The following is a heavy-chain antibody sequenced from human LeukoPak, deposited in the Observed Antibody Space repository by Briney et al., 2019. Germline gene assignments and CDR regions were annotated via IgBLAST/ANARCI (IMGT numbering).Heavy chain of an antibody. CDR2: ISYDGSNK. V-gene: IGHV3-30-3*01. CDR3: AREGYGWGMDV. J-gene: IGHJ6*02. D-gene: IGHD5-12*01. Sequence: QSGRSLRLSCAASGFTFSSYAMHWVRQAPGKGLEWVAVISYDGSNKYYADSVKGRFTISRDNSKNTLYLQMNSLRAEDTAVYYCAREGYGWGMDVWGQGTTVTVSS. CDR1: GFTFSSYA.